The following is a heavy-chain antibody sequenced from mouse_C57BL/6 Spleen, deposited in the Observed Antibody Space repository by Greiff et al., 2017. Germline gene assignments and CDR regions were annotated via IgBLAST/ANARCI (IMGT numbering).Heavy chain of an antibody. V-gene: IGHV1-82*01. D-gene: IGHD1-1*01. CDR1: GYAFSSSW. Sequence: QVQLQQSGPELVKPGASVKISCKASGYAFSSSWMNWVKQRPGKGLEWIGRIYPGDGDTNYNGKFKGKATLTADKSSSTAYMQLRSRTSEDSAVCFCARWDYYGSAFAYWGQGTLVTVSA. J-gene: IGHJ3*01. CDR3: ARWDYYGSAFAY. CDR2: IYPGDGDT.